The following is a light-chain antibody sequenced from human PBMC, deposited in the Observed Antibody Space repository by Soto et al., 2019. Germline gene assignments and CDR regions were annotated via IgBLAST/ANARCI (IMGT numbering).Light chain of an antibody. CDR2: DAS. CDR1: QTVSKNY. Sequence: EIVLTQSPGTLSLSPGERATLSCRASQTVSKNYLAWYQHKPGQPPRLLIYDASDRATGVPDRFSGSGSGTDFTLTISSLEPEDSAVYSCQQCATAPLTFGQGTKVEIK. CDR3: QQCATAPLT. V-gene: IGKV3-20*01. J-gene: IGKJ1*01.